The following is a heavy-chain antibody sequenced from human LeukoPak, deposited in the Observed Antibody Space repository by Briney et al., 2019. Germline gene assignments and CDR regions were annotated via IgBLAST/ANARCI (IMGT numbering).Heavy chain of an antibody. Sequence: SETLSLTCAVSGGSISSGGYSWSWIRQPPGKGLEWIGYIYHSGSTYYNPSLKSRVTISVDRSKNQFSLKLSSVTAADTAVYYCATYSIYCIGGSCHSNGWFDPWGQGTLVTVSS. CDR1: GGSISSGGYS. V-gene: IGHV4-30-2*01. CDR3: ATYSIYCIGGSCHSNGWFDP. J-gene: IGHJ5*02. CDR2: IYHSGST. D-gene: IGHD2-15*01.